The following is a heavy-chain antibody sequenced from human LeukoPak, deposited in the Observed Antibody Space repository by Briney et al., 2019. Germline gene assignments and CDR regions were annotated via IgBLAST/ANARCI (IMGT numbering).Heavy chain of an antibody. CDR2: IYYSGST. Sequence: SETLSLTCTVSGGSISSYYWSWIRQPPGKGLEWIGYIYYSGSTNYNPSLKSRVTISVDTSKNQFSLKLSSVTAADTAVYYCARTLKYYDFWSCYYTNYYYYGMDVWGQGTTVTVSS. J-gene: IGHJ6*02. V-gene: IGHV4-59*01. D-gene: IGHD3-3*01. CDR3: ARTLKYYDFWSCYYTNYYYYGMDV. CDR1: GGSISSYY.